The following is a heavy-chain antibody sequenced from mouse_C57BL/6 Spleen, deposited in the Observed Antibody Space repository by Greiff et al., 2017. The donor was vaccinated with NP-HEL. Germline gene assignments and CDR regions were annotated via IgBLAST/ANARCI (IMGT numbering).Heavy chain of an antibody. V-gene: IGHV5-4*01. J-gene: IGHJ1*03. CDR3: ARDGEITTVVGDWYFDV. D-gene: IGHD1-1*01. Sequence: DVKLVESGGGLVKPGGSLKLSCAASGFTFSSYAMSWVRQTPEKRLEWVATISDGGSYTYYPDNVKGRFTISRDNAKNNLYLQMSHLKSEDTAMYYCARDGEITTVVGDWYFDVWGTGTTVTVSS. CDR2: ISDGGSYT. CDR1: GFTFSSYA.